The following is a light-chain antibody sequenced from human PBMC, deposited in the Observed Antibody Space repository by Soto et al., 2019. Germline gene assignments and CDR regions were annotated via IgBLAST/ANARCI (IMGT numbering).Light chain of an antibody. V-gene: IGKV1-39*01. J-gene: IGKJ4*01. CDR2: AAS. Sequence: DIQMTQSPSSLSASLGDRVTITCRASQSISNFLNWVQHKPGNAPKVLISAASTSQSGVPPRFSGSESGTDFTLTISSPQPEDSASYYCQQYYNSVLTFGGGTKVDIK. CDR1: QSISNF. CDR3: QQYYNSVLT.